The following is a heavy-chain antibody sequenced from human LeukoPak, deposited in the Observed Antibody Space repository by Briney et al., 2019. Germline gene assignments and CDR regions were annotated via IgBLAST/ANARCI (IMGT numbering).Heavy chain of an antibody. V-gene: IGHV3-53*01. J-gene: IGHJ4*02. D-gene: IGHD6-13*01. Sequence: GGSLRLSCAASGFTVSSNYMSWVRQAPGQGLEWVSVIYSGGSTYYADSVKGRFTISRDISKNTLYLHMNSLRAEDTAVYYCAKDPLIRPGYSSTWYDYWGQGTLVTVSS. CDR1: GFTVSSNY. CDR2: IYSGGST. CDR3: AKDPLIRPGYSSTWYDY.